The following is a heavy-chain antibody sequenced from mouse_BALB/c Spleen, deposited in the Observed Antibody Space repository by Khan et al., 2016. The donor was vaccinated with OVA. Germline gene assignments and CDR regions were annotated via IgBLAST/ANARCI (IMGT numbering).Heavy chain of an antibody. J-gene: IGHJ1*01. V-gene: IGHV1S56*01. D-gene: IGHD1-1*01. CDR3: AISYYGSLWYYDV. Sequence: QVQLQQSGPELVKPGASVKMSCKASGYTFISYYIHWVKQRPGQGLEWIGWIYPGDGRTKYNEKFRGKTTLTADKSSSSAYMLLSSLTSEDSAIYSCAISYYGSLWYYDVWGAATTVTVSS. CDR1: GYTFISYY. CDR2: IYPGDGRT.